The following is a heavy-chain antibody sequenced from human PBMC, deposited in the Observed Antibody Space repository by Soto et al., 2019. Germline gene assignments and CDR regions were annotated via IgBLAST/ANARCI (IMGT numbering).Heavy chain of an antibody. D-gene: IGHD5-12*01. Sequence: GGSLRLSCAASRFTFSNYVMTWVRQAPGKGLEWVSSVGGTGGTTYYAYSVKGRFTISRDNSKNTLDLQMNSLTAEDTALYYCAKSARGDGYKNAFDIWGQGTMVTVSS. CDR1: RFTFSNYV. J-gene: IGHJ3*02. CDR3: AKSARGDGYKNAFDI. V-gene: IGHV3-23*01. CDR2: VGGTGGTT.